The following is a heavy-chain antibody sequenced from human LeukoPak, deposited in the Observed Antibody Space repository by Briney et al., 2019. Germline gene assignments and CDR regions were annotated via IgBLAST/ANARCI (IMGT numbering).Heavy chain of an antibody. J-gene: IGHJ3*02. V-gene: IGHV7-4-1*02. D-gene: IGHD1-26*01. CDR1: GYTFTSYA. CDR3: ARAPDSEDFDAFDI. Sequence: ASVKVSCKASGYTFTSYAMNWVRQAPGQGLEWMGWINTNTGNPTYAQGFTGRFVFSLDTSVSTAYLQISSLKAEDTAVYYCARAPDSEDFDAFDIWGQGTMVTVSS. CDR2: INTNTGNP.